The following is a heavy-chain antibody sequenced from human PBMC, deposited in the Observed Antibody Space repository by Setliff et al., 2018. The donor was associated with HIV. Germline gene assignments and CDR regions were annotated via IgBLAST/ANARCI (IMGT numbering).Heavy chain of an antibody. D-gene: IGHD3-10*01. CDR3: ARAVPSYYYGSGSISPSFDY. CDR1: GGSISSSSYY. Sequence: SETLSLTCTVSGGSISSSSYYWGWVRQPPGKGLEWIGSIYYSGSTYYNPSLKSRVTISVDTSKNQFTLKLSSVTAADTAVYYCARAVPSYYYGSGSISPSFDYWGQGTLVTVSS. CDR2: IYYSGST. V-gene: IGHV4-39*01. J-gene: IGHJ4*02.